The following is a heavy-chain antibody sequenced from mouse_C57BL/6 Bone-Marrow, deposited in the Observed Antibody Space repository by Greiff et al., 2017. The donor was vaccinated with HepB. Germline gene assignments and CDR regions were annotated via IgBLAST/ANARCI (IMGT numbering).Heavy chain of an antibody. J-gene: IGHJ2*01. CDR3: SRSRPDY. V-gene: IGHV1-50*01. CDR2: IDPSDSYT. CDR1: GYTFTSYW. Sequence: QVQLQQPGAELVKPGASVKLSCKASGYTFTSYWMQWVKQRPGQGLEWIGEIDPSDSYTSYNQKFKGKATLTVDTSSSTAYMQLSRLTSEDSAVYYCSRSRPDYWGQGTTLTVSS.